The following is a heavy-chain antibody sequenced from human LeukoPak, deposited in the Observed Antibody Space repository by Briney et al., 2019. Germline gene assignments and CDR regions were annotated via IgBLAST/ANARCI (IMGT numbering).Heavy chain of an antibody. V-gene: IGHV3-48*03. CDR3: ARVTWTGVAD. J-gene: IGHJ4*02. CDR2: ISSSGSTI. D-gene: IGHD3/OR15-3a*01. Sequence: GGSLRLSCAASGFSISSYEMNWVRQAPGKGLEWVSHISSSGSTIWYADSVKGRFTISRDNAKKSVYLQMNSLRAEDTAVYYCARVTWTGVADWGQGTLVTVSS. CDR1: GFSISSYE.